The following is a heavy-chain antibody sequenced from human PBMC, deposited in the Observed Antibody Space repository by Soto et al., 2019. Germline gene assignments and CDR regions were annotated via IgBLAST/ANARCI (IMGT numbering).Heavy chain of an antibody. CDR1: GHSSTHNG. V-gene: IGHV1-18*01. CDR3: ATDDMNRGRFDF. Sequence: ASVKVSCKASGHSSTHNGISWVRRAPGQGLEWMGWININRGDVNHAPKFQGRVTLTTDTSTTTAYMELRSLRLDDTAVYFCATDDMNRGRFDFWGHGTLVTVSS. CDR2: ININRGDV. J-gene: IGHJ4*01.